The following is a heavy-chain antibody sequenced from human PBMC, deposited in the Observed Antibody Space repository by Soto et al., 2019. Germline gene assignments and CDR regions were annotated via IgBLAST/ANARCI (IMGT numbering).Heavy chain of an antibody. CDR1: GHSSTHNG. V-gene: IGHV1-18*01. CDR3: ATDDMNRGRFDF. Sequence: ASVKVSCKASGHSSTHNGISWVRRAPGQGLEWMGWININRGDVNHAPKFQGRVTLTTDTSTTTAYMELRSLRLDDTAVYFCATDDMNRGRFDFWGHGTLVTVSS. CDR2: ININRGDV. J-gene: IGHJ4*01.